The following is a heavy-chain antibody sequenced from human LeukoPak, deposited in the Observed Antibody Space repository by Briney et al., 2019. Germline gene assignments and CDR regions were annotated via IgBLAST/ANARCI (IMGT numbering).Heavy chain of an antibody. J-gene: IGHJ4*02. D-gene: IGHD2-2*01. CDR2: ISGSGGST. Sequence: PGGSLRLSCAASGFTFSSYAMSWVRQAPGKGLEWVSAISGSGGSTYYADSVKGRFTISRDNSKNTLYLQLNSLRAEDTAVYYCARLVCTGTTSCYGRYYFDYWGQGTLVTVSS. CDR3: ARLVCTGTTSCYGRYYFDY. CDR1: GFTFSSYA. V-gene: IGHV3-23*01.